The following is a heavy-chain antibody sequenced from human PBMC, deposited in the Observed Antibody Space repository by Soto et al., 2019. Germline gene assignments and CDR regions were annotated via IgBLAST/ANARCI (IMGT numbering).Heavy chain of an antibody. J-gene: IGHJ4*02. V-gene: IGHV3-7*01. CDR2: IKQDGSEK. Sequence: GGSLRLSCAASGFTFSSYWMSWVRQAPGKGLEWVANIKQDGSEKYYVDSVKGRFTISRDNAKNSLYLQMNSLRAEDTAVYYCARVPKGVFGVVKYYFDYWGQGTLVTVSS. D-gene: IGHD3-3*01. CDR3: ARVPKGVFGVVKYYFDY. CDR1: GFTFSSYW.